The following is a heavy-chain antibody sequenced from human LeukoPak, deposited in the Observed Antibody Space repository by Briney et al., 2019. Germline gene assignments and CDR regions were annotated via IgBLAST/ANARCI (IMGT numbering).Heavy chain of an antibody. CDR2: MNPNSGNT. Sequence: ASVKLFCKASGYTFTSYDINCVPHATGQGLEGMGWMNPNSGNTGCAQNFQGRDTMNRHTFKSTAHMALSSLRSQDTAVYYCARHSYGSGSSRFDPWGQGTLVTVSS. CDR3: ARHSYGSGSSRFDP. CDR1: GYTFTSYD. D-gene: IGHD3-10*01. V-gene: IGHV1-8*01. J-gene: IGHJ5*02.